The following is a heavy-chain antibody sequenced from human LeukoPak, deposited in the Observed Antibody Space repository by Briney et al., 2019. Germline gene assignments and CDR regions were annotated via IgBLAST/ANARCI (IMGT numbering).Heavy chain of an antibody. CDR2: IKQDGSEK. V-gene: IGHV3-7*01. CDR1: GFTFSSYW. D-gene: IGHD3-10*01. Sequence: GGSLRLSCAASGFTFSSYWMSWVRQAPGKGLEWVANIKQDGSEKYYVDSVKGRFTISRDNAKNSLDLQMNSLRVEDTGIYYCVKVAKYYYGSETYYFFEHWGQGTPVTASS. J-gene: IGHJ4*02. CDR3: VKVAKYYYGSETYYFFEH.